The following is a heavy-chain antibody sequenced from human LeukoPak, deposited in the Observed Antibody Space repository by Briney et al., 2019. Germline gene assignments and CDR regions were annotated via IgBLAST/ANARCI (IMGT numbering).Heavy chain of an antibody. Sequence: GGSLRLSGTASEFSFSIYDLHWVRQAPGKGLEYVSAIGTAGDTYYAGSVRDRFFISREDAKNSLYLQMISLRADDTAVYYCARAPSRGERLRAFDVWGQGTMVTVST. D-gene: IGHD1-26*01. V-gene: IGHV3-13*01. CDR2: IGTAGDT. CDR1: EFSFSIYD. J-gene: IGHJ3*01. CDR3: ARAPSRGERLRAFDV.